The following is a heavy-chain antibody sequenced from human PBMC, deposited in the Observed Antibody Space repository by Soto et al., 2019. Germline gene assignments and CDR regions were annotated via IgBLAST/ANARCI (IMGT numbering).Heavy chain of an antibody. Sequence: GASVKVSCKASGYTFTSYGISWVRQAPGQGLEWMGWISVYNGNTNNAQKFQDRVTMTTDTSTSTAYMDLRSVRSDDTAVYYCARTRCESTSCRPNFDYWGQGTLVTVSS. D-gene: IGHD2-2*01. J-gene: IGHJ4*02. CDR2: ISVYNGNT. CDR1: GYTFTSYG. V-gene: IGHV1-18*01. CDR3: ARTRCESTSCRPNFDY.